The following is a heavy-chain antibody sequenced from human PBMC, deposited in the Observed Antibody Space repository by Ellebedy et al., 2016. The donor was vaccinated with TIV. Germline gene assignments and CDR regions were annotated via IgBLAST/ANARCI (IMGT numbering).Heavy chain of an antibody. J-gene: IGHJ6*02. D-gene: IGHD3-10*01. Sequence: GESLKISXAASGFTFSRYDIHWVRQAPGKGLEWVAVISDDGNDKYYRDSVKGRFTISRDISKNRVYLQMNSLRVEYTAVYYCAKVRSPDLYNNNDGMDVWGQGTTVTVSS. V-gene: IGHV3-30*18. CDR1: GFTFSRYD. CDR2: ISDDGNDK. CDR3: AKVRSPDLYNNNDGMDV.